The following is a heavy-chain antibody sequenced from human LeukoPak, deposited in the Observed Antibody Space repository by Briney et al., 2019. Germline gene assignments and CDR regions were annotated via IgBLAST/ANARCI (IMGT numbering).Heavy chain of an antibody. V-gene: IGHV4-39*01. Sequence: SETLSLTCTVSGGSISNNIYYWGWIRQPPGKGLEWIVSIYYSGSTYYNPSLKSRVTISVNTSKNQFSLKLSSVTAADTAVYYCARSTVAGTRKVGYWGQGTLVTVSS. CDR2: IYYSGST. D-gene: IGHD6-19*01. CDR3: ARSTVAGTRKVGY. J-gene: IGHJ4*02. CDR1: GGSISNNIYY.